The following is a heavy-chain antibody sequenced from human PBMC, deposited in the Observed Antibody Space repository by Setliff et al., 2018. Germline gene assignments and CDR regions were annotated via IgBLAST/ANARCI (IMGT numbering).Heavy chain of an antibody. Sequence: SVQVSCKASGGTFSSYAISWVRQAPGQGLEWMGGIIPILGIANYAQKFQGRVTITADKSTGTAYMELSSLRSEDTAVYYCARVYYGSGSYLGALDIWGQGTMVTVSS. CDR1: GGTFSSYA. J-gene: IGHJ3*02. CDR2: IIPILGIA. CDR3: ARVYYGSGSYLGALDI. D-gene: IGHD3-10*01. V-gene: IGHV1-69*10.